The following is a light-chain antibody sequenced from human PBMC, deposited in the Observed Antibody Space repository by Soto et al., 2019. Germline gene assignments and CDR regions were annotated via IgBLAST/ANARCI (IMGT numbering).Light chain of an antibody. CDR1: QSVSSSY. Sequence: EIVLTQSPGTLSLSPGERATLSCRASQSVSSSYLAWYQQKPGQAPRLLIYGASSRATGLPDRFSGSGSGTDLTLTISRLEPEDFAVYYCQQYGSSPTWTFGQGTKVEIK. CDR3: QQYGSSPTWT. J-gene: IGKJ1*01. V-gene: IGKV3-20*01. CDR2: GAS.